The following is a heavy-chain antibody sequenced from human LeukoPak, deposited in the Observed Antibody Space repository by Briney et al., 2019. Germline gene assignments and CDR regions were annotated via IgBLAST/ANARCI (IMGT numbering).Heavy chain of an antibody. Sequence: SETLSLTCAVYGGSFSGYYWSWIRQPPGKGLEWIGEINHSGSTNYNPSLKSRVTISVDTSKNQFSLKLSSVTAADTAVYYCAXXDVVVPAAIIRRYYGMDVWGQGTTVTVSS. CDR2: INHSGST. J-gene: IGHJ6*02. V-gene: IGHV4-34*01. D-gene: IGHD2-2*02. CDR1: GGSFSGYY. CDR3: AXXDVVVPAAIIRRYYGMDV.